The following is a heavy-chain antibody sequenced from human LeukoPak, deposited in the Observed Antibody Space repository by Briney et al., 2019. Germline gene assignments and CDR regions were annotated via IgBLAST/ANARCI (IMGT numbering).Heavy chain of an antibody. CDR1: GFTFSSYA. V-gene: IGHV3-23*01. D-gene: IGHD2-2*01. CDR3: AKGRSSSTRGYFDY. CDR2: ISGSGGST. Sequence: GGSLRLSCAASGFTFSSYAMSWVRQAPGKGLEWVSAISGSGGSTYYADSVKGRLTISRDNSKNTLYLQMNSLRAEDTAVYYCAKGRSSSTRGYFDYWGQGALVTVSS. J-gene: IGHJ4*02.